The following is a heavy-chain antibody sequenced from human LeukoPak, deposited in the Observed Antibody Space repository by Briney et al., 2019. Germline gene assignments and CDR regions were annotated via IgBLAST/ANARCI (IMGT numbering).Heavy chain of an antibody. CDR2: IKQDGSKK. D-gene: IGHD5-18*01. J-gene: IGHJ4*02. CDR1: GFTFSSYW. Sequence: WGSLRLSCAASGFTFSSYWMSWVRQAPGKGLEWVANIKQDGSKKYYVDSVKGRFTISRDNAKNSLYLQMNSLRAEDTAVYYCATDTAMVTNPLDYWGQGTLVTVSS. V-gene: IGHV3-7*04. CDR3: ATDTAMVTNPLDY.